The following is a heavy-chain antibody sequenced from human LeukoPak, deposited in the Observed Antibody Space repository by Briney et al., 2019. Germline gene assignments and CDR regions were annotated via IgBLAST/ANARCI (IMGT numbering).Heavy chain of an antibody. CDR3: AKEAVAAAGPCNY. CDR1: GFTFSSYA. D-gene: IGHD6-13*01. CDR2: ISGSGGSI. Sequence: GGSLRLSCAASGFTFSSYAMSWVRQAPGKGLEWVSSISGSGGSIYYADSVKGRFTISRDNSKSTLYLRMNSLRAEDTAIYYCAKEAVAAAGPCNYWGQGTLATVSS. V-gene: IGHV3-23*01. J-gene: IGHJ4*02.